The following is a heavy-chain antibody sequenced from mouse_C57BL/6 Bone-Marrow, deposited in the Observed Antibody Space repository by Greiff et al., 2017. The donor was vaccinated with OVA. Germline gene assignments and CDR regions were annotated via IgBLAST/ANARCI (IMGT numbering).Heavy chain of an antibody. CDR1: GYSITSGYY. D-gene: IGHD2-1*01. J-gene: IGHJ4*01. CDR3: ARDGNPKDY. V-gene: IGHV3-6*01. CDR2: ISYDGSN. Sequence: EVKLMESGPGLVKPSQSLSLTCSVTGYSITSGYYWNWIRQFPGNKLEWMGYISYDGSNNYNPSLKNRISITRDTSKNQFFLKLNSVTTEDTATYYCARDGNPKDYWGQGTSVTVSS.